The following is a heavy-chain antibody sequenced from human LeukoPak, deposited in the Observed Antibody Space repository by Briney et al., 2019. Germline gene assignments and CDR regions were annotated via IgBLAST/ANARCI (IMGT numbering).Heavy chain of an antibody. Sequence: GGSLRLSCAASGFTFSSYAMSWVRQAPGKGLDWVSAISGIGGSTYYADSVKGRFTISRDNSKNTLYLQMHSMRVEHTAVYHCARRWRERGKCRGGTCNNPQFAYWGRGTLVTVSS. CDR1: GFTFSSYA. V-gene: IGHV3-23*01. D-gene: IGHD2-15*01. J-gene: IGHJ4*02. CDR3: ARRWRERGKCRGGTCNNPQFAY. CDR2: ISGIGGST.